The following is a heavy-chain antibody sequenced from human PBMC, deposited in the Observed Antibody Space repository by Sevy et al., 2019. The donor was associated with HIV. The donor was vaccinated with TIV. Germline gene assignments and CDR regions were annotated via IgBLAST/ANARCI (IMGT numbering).Heavy chain of an antibody. V-gene: IGHV3-23*01. CDR2: ISGSGGRT. CDR1: GFIFSSYV. Sequence: GGSLRLSCAASGFIFSSYVMTWVRQAPGKGLEWVSTISGSGGRTYYAYSVKGRFTISRDNSKKMLDLQMNSLRAEDTAVYYCEAIATAGRDYWGQGTLVTVSS. J-gene: IGHJ4*02. CDR3: EAIATAGRDY. D-gene: IGHD6-13*01.